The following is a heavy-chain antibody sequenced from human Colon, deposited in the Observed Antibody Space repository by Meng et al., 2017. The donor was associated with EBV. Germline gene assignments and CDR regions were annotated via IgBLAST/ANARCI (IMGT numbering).Heavy chain of an antibody. J-gene: IGHJ4*02. CDR3: ATALY. CDR2: ISGSGLST. Sequence: QLGGFGGGLVKPGGSLRLSCAASGFIFSSSALSWVRQAPGRGVEWVSTISGSGLSTYYADSVKGRFTISRDNSKNTLYLQMNSLRAEDTALYYCATALYWGQGTLVTVSS. V-gene: IGHV3-23*04. CDR1: GFIFSSSA. D-gene: IGHD2-15*01.